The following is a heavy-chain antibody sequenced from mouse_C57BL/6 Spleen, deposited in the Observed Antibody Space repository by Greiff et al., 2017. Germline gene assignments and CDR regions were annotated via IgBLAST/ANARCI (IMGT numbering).Heavy chain of an antibody. CDR1: GYAFSSSW. Sequence: VQLQQSGPELVKPGASVKFSCKASGYAFSSSWMNWVKQRPGKGLEWIGRIYPGDGDTNYNGKFKGKATLTADKSSSTAYMQLSSLTSEDSAVYSCARSPNWELDCWGQGTTLTVSS. V-gene: IGHV1-82*01. CDR2: IYPGDGDT. J-gene: IGHJ2*01. D-gene: IGHD4-1*01. CDR3: ARSPNWELDC.